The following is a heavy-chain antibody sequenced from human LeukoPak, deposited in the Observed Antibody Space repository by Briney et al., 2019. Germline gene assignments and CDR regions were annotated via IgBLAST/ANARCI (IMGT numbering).Heavy chain of an antibody. J-gene: IGHJ6*02. V-gene: IGHV3-66*01. CDR3: ATTSSIWFGELSSQYYYGMDV. Sequence: GGSLRLSCAASGFTVSSNYMSWVRQAPGKGLEWVSDIYSGGSTYYADSVKGRFTFSRDNSKNTLYLQMNSLRAEYTAVYYCATTSSIWFGELSSQYYYGMDVWGQGTTVTVSS. CDR1: GFTVSSNY. CDR2: IYSGGST. D-gene: IGHD3-10*01.